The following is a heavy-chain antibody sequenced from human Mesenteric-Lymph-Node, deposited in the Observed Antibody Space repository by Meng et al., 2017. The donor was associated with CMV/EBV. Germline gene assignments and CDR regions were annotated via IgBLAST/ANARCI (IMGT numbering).Heavy chain of an antibody. CDR3: ARDSFLGAAAVLPFDY. J-gene: IGHJ4*02. D-gene: IGHD6-13*01. Sequence: GESLKISCAASGFPFSIYSMNWVRQAPGKGLEWISYITSSSTTIYYADSVRGRFTVSSDDATNSLYLQMNSLRDEDTAVYYCARDSFLGAAAVLPFDYWGQGTLVTVPS. V-gene: IGHV3-48*02. CDR1: GFPFSIYS. CDR2: ITSSSTTI.